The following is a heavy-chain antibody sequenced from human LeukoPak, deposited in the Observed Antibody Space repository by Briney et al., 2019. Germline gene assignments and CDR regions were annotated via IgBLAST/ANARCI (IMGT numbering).Heavy chain of an antibody. CDR1: GDSISSYY. D-gene: IGHD3-16*01. Sequence: PSETLSLTCTVSGDSISSYYWTWIRQPPGKGLEWIGYIYYSGTTNYNPSLKSRVTILVDTSKNQFSLKLSSVTAADTAVYHCARDRGSYVDYWGQGTLVTVSS. CDR2: IYYSGTT. V-gene: IGHV4-59*01. CDR3: ARDRGSYVDY. J-gene: IGHJ4*02.